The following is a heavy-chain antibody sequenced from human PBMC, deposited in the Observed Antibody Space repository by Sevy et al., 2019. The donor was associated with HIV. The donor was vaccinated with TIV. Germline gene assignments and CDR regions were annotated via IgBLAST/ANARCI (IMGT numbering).Heavy chain of an antibody. CDR1: GDSVSSNSAT. J-gene: IGHJ4*02. V-gene: IGHV6-1*01. CDR3: ARDRGSSSWPFDY. D-gene: IGHD6-13*01. Sequence: QSQTLSLTCAISGDSVSSNSATWNWIRQSPSRGLEWLGRTYYRSKSYNDYAVSVKSRITINPDTSKNQFALQLNSVTPEDTAVYCCARDRGSSSWPFDYWGQGTLVTVSS. CDR2: TYYRSKSYN.